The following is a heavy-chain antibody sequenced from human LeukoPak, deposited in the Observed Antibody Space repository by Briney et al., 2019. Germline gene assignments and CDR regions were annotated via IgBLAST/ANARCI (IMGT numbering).Heavy chain of an antibody. CDR2: IYYRGST. CDR1: GGSVNSGSYY. V-gene: IGHV4-39*01. CDR3: ARKPYGSGRFDY. J-gene: IGHJ4*02. D-gene: IGHD3-10*01. Sequence: SETLSLTCTVSGGSVNSGSYYWGWIRQPPGEGLEWIGNIYYRGSTSYSPSLKSRVTISVDTSKNQCSLKLNSVTAADTAVYYCARKPYGSGRFDYWGQGTLVTVSS.